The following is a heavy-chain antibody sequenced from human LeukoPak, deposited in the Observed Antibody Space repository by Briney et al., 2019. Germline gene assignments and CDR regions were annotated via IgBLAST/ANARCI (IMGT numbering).Heavy chain of an antibody. D-gene: IGHD2-2*01. V-gene: IGHV3-30*18. CDR3: AKEGYCSSTSCSPDY. CDR1: GFTLSSYG. Sequence: PGRSLRLSCAASGFTLSSYGMHWVRQAPGKGLEWVAVISYDGSNKYYADSVKGRFTISRDNSKNTLYLQMDSLRAEDTAVYYCAKEGYCSSTSCSPDYWGQGTLVTVSS. CDR2: ISYDGSNK. J-gene: IGHJ4*02.